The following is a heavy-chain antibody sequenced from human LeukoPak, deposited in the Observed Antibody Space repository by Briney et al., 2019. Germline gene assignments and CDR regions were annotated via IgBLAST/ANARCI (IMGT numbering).Heavy chain of an antibody. J-gene: IGHJ4*02. D-gene: IGHD3-22*01. CDR1: GGSISSYY. V-gene: IGHV4-59*01. CDR2: IYYSGST. CDR3: ARGFSAYYYDSSGYYCDY. Sequence: SETLSLTCTVSGGSISSYYWSWIRQPPGKGLEWIGYIYYSGSTNYNPSLKSRVTISVDTSKNQFSLKLSSMTAADTAVYYCARGFSAYYYDSSGYYCDYWGQGTLVTVSS.